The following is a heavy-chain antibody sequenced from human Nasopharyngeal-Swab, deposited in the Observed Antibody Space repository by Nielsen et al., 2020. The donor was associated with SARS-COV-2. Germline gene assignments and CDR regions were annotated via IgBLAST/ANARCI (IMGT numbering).Heavy chain of an antibody. D-gene: IGHD3-3*01. CDR3: ASPVFGVVSDAFDL. CDR1: GIFVSGNY. Sequence: GGSLRLSCAVSGIFVSGNYMNWVRQAPGMGLEWVSVVYSGGSTFYADSVKGRFTISRDNSKNTLYLQMNNLRPEDTAMYYCASPVFGVVSDAFDLWGQGTMVTVSS. V-gene: IGHV3-53*01. J-gene: IGHJ3*01. CDR2: VYSGGST.